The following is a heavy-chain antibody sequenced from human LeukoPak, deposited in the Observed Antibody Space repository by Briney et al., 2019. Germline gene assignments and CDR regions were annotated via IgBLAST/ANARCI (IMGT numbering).Heavy chain of an antibody. V-gene: IGHV3-48*01. CDR1: GFTFSNYN. CDR2: ITLSSSTI. J-gene: IGHJ4*02. Sequence: GGSLRLSCVASGFTFSNYNMNWVRQAPGKGLEWVSYITLSSSTIYYADSVKGRFTISRDNAKNTLYLQMNSLRVEDTAVYYCAKDDGWVQYANWGQGALVTVSS. D-gene: IGHD5-24*01. CDR3: AKDDGWVQYAN.